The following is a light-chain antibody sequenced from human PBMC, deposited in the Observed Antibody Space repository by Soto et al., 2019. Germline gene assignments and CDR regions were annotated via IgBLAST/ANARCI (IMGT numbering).Light chain of an antibody. J-gene: IGKJ4*01. CDR1: QSVSSY. V-gene: IGKV3-11*01. CDR3: QQRSNWLT. Sequence: EIVLTQSPATLSLSPGERATLSCRASQSVSSYLAWYQQKPGQAPRLLIYDASNRATSIPARFSGSASGTDFTLTISSLEPEDFAVYYCQQRSNWLTFGGGTKVEIK. CDR2: DAS.